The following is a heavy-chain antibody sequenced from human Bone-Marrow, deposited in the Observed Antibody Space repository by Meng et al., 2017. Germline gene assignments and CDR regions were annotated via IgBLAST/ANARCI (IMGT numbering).Heavy chain of an antibody. D-gene: IGHD6-6*01. CDR3: ARAIATRPDVFDY. CDR2: INHSGST. CDR1: GGSFSGYY. J-gene: IGHJ4*02. Sequence: QVQLQQWGAGLLKPSETLSLTCAVYGGSFSGYYWSWIRQPPGKGLEWIGEINHSGSTNYNPSLKSRVTISVDTSKNQFSLKLSSVTAADTAVYYCARAIATRPDVFDYWGQGTLVTVSS. V-gene: IGHV4-34*01.